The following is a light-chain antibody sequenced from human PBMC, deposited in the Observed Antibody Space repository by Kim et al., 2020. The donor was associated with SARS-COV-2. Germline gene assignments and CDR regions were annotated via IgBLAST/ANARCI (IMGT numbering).Light chain of an antibody. V-gene: IGKV3-15*01. J-gene: IGKJ1*01. CDR1: QSVSTR. Sequence: EIVMTQSPATLSVSPGERATLSCRASQSVSTRLAWYQQKPGQAPRLLIYGSYARVTGIPARFSGSGSGTEFTLTISSLQSEDFAVYYCQQYNDWPRTFGQGTKVEIK. CDR2: GSY. CDR3: QQYNDWPRT.